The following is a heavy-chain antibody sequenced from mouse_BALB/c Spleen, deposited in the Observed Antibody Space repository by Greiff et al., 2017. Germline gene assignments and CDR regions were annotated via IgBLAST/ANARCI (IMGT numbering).Heavy chain of an antibody. D-gene: IGHD1-1*01. CDR3: ASEIYYYGSSSHYYAMDY. J-gene: IGHJ4*01. CDR2: ISDGGSYT. CDR1: GFTFSDYY. Sequence: EVHLVESGGGLVKPGGSLKLSCAASGFTFSDYYMYWVRQTPEKRLEWVATISDGGSYTYYPDSVKGRFTISRDNAKNNLYLQMSSLKSEDTAMYYCASEIYYYGSSSHYYAMDYWGQGTSVTVSS. V-gene: IGHV5-4*02.